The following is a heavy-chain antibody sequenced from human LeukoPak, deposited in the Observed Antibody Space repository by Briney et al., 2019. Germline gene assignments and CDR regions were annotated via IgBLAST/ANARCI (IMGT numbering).Heavy chain of an antibody. CDR2: VSYRGST. CDR1: GGPITGYY. Sequence: PSETLSLTCTVFGGPITGYYWSWIRQPPGKGLEWIGYVSYRGSTNYNPSLKSRVTISVDTSKNQCSLKLSSVTAADTAVYYCARPYSSNWYDAFHFWGQGTMVTVSS. D-gene: IGHD6-13*01. V-gene: IGHV4-59*01. CDR3: ARPYSSNWYDAFHF. J-gene: IGHJ3*01.